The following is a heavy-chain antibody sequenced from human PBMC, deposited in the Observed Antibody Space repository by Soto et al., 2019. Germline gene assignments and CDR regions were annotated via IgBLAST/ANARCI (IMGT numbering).Heavy chain of an antibody. CDR3: ARDLPFYGGKTYYFDY. J-gene: IGHJ4*02. V-gene: IGHV1-18*01. CDR1: GYTFTSYG. CDR2: ISAYNGNT. Sequence: QVQLVQSGAEVKKPWASVKVSCKASGYTFTSYGISWVRQAPGQGLEWMGWISAYNGNTNYAQKLQGRVTMTTDTSTSTAYMELSSLRADDTAVYYCARDLPFYGGKTYYFDYWGQGNLVTVSS. D-gene: IGHD4-17*01.